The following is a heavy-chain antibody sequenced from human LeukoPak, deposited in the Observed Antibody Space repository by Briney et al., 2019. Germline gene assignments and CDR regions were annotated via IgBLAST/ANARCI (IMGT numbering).Heavy chain of an antibody. D-gene: IGHD6-19*01. Sequence: PGGSLRLSCAASGFTVSSNYMSWVRQAPGKGLEWVSSISSSSSYIYYADSVKGRFTISRDNAKNSLYLQMNSLRAEDTAVYYCARELAGLDAFDIWGQGTMVTVSS. V-gene: IGHV3-21*01. CDR1: GFTVSSNY. CDR2: ISSSSSYI. CDR3: ARELAGLDAFDI. J-gene: IGHJ3*02.